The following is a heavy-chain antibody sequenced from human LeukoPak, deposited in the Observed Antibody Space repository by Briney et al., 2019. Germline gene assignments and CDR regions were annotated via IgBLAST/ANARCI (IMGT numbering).Heavy chain of an antibody. D-gene: IGHD3-10*01. CDR3: ARVSFTIYY. J-gene: IGHJ4*02. Sequence: SETLSLTCAVYGGSFSGYYWSWIRQPPGKGLEWIGEINHSGSTNYNPSLKSRVIISVDTSKNQFSLKLSSVTAAVTAVYYCARVSFTIYYWGQGTLVTVSS. CDR2: INHSGST. V-gene: IGHV4-34*01. CDR1: GGSFSGYY.